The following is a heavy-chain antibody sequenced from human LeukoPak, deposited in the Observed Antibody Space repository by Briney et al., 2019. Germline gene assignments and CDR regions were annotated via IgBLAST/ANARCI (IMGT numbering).Heavy chain of an antibody. J-gene: IGHJ6*02. V-gene: IGHV1-8*01. CDR3: ARAPTTSIQLWFYGMDV. D-gene: IGHD5-18*01. CDR1: GYTFTSYD. CDR2: MNPNSGNT. Sequence: GASVKVSCKASGYTFTSYDINWVRQATGQGLEWMGWMNPNSGNTGYAQKFQGRVTMTRNTSISTAYMELSSLRSEDTAVYYCARAPTTSIQLWFYGMDVWGQGTTVTVSS.